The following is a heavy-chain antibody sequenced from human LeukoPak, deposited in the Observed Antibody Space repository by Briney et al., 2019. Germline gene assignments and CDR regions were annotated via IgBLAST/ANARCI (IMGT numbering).Heavy chain of an antibody. CDR2: IWYDGSDS. Sequence: XRLSXXXSGXTXXSYAMXWVRQAPGKGLEWVAVIWYDGSDSRSADSVKGRFTISRDNSKNTLYLQMNSLRAEDTAVYYCARDMDTTGYYSWFDPWGQGTLVTVSS. V-gene: IGHV3-33*08. D-gene: IGHD3-9*01. CDR3: ARDMDTTGYYSWFDP. J-gene: IGHJ5*02. CDR1: GXTXXSYA.